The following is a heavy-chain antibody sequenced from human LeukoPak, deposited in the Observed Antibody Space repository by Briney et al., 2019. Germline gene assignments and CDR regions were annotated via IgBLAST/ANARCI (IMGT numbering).Heavy chain of an antibody. D-gene: IGHD5-18*01. Sequence: SETLSLTCNVSGGSISSGDYYWSWIRQPPGKGLEWIGYIYYSGSTNYNPSLKSRVTISVDTSKNQFSLKLSSVTAADTAVYYYARSGYSYGHYFDYWGQGTLVTVSS. J-gene: IGHJ4*02. CDR1: GGSISSGDYY. CDR3: ARSGYSYGHYFDY. CDR2: IYYSGST. V-gene: IGHV4-61*08.